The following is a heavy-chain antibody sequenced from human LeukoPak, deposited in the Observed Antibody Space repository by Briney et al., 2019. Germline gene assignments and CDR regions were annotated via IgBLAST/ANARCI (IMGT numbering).Heavy chain of an antibody. Sequence: GGSLRLSCSASGFTFSSYAMHWVRQAPGKGLEWVAVIWYDGSNKYYADSVRGRFTISRDNSKNTLYLLMNSLRAEDSAVYYCARSVIAVAGYDAFDIWGQGTVVTVSS. CDR1: GFTFSSYA. CDR2: IWYDGSNK. CDR3: ARSVIAVAGYDAFDI. V-gene: IGHV3-33*08. J-gene: IGHJ3*02. D-gene: IGHD6-19*01.